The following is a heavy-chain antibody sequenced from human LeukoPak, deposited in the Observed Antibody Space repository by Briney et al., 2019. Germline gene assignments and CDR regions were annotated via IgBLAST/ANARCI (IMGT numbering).Heavy chain of an antibody. Sequence: GGSLRLSCSASGFSFSSYPMHWVRQAPGKGLEYVSAISNNGGSTHYADSVKGRFTISRDNSKNTLYLHMNSLRAEDTAVYYCATADSGSYYSGFGYWGQGTLVTVSS. CDR2: ISNNGGST. CDR1: GFSFSSYP. J-gene: IGHJ4*02. V-gene: IGHV3-64*04. CDR3: ATADSGSYYSGFGY. D-gene: IGHD1-26*01.